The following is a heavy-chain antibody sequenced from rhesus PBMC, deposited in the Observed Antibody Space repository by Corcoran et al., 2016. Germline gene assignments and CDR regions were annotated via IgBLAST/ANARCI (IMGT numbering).Heavy chain of an antibody. CDR2: IDPSDSDT. CDR1: GYSFTSYW. D-gene: IGHD6-31*01. Sequence: EVQLVQSGAEVKRPGESLKISCKTSGYSFTSYWISWVRQMTGKGLEWMGAIDPSDSDTRNHPAVQGQVTISADKSISTAYLQWSRLKASDTATYYCAKHLQGGIAAAGSYGLDSWGQGVVVTGSS. V-gene: IGHV5-20*01. J-gene: IGHJ6*01. CDR3: AKHLQGGIAAAGSYGLDS.